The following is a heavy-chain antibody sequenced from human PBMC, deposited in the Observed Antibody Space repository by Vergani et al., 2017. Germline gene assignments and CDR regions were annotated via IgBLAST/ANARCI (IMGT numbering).Heavy chain of an antibody. CDR1: GGSFTSYH. D-gene: IGHD4-11*01. J-gene: IGHJ6*03. Sequence: QVQLQQWGGGLLKPSETLSLTCVVNGGSFTSYHWTWIRQSPGEGLEWVGDIDHTGRPDYNPSLKSRLTISVDKSRNQFSLTLNSVTATDTAIYFCARVNTETNGHLYHYDYMDVWGQGTAVTVS. V-gene: IGHV4-34*01. CDR3: ARVNTETNGHLYHYDYMDV. CDR2: IDHTGRP.